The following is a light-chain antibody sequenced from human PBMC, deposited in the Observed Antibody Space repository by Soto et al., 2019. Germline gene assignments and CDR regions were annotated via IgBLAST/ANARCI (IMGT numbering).Light chain of an antibody. J-gene: IGKJ1*01. CDR1: ENIARY. V-gene: IGKV1-39*01. Sequence: DIQMTQSPSSLSASVGDSVTITCRASENIARYLNWYQQRPGKAPELLISAASSFQSGVPSRFSGGGSGTDFTLTISSLQPEDFATYYCQQSYSNPRTFGQGNKVEIK. CDR2: AAS. CDR3: QQSYSNPRT.